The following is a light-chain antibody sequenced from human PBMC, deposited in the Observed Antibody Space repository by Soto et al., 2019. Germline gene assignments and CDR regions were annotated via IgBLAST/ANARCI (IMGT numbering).Light chain of an antibody. CDR3: QKYNSAPPWT. Sequence: DIQMTQSPSSLSASVGDRVTITCRASQGISNYLAWYQQKPGKVPKLLIYAASTVQSGVPSRFSGSGSGTDFTLTISSLQPEDVATYYCQKYNSAPPWTFGQGTKLEIK. CDR1: QGISNY. J-gene: IGKJ1*01. CDR2: AAS. V-gene: IGKV1-27*01.